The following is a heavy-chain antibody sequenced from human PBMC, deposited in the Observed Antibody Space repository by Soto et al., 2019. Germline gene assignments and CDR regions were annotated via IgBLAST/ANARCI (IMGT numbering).Heavy chain of an antibody. CDR3: ARLLKRTTGWLYFDY. Sequence: QVQLQESGPGLVKPSETLSLTCTVSGGSVTSDLYYWSWIRQPPGKGLEWIGYIDYSGTIKYNPSLESRVTISKSQFSLSLSSVTAADTAVYYCARLLKRTTGWLYFDYWGQGTRVTVSS. D-gene: IGHD6-19*01. V-gene: IGHV4-61*01. CDR2: IDYSGTI. J-gene: IGHJ4*02. CDR1: GGSVTSDLYY.